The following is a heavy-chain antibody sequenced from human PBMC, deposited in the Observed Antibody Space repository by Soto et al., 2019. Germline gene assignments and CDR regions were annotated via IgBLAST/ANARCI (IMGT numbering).Heavy chain of an antibody. D-gene: IGHD4-17*01. CDR3: AREVWRTVTTDAGEHYYYDGMDV. J-gene: IGHJ6*02. CDR2: ISGDGIST. CDR1: GFTFSSFA. Sequence: EVQLLESGGGLEQPGGSLRLSCAVSGFTFSSFAMTWVRQAPGKGLEWVSGISGDGISTYYTDSVKGRFTISRDNSKNTLYLQMNSLRVEDTAVYFCAREVWRTVTTDAGEHYYYDGMDVWGQGTTVTVSS. V-gene: IGHV3-23*01.